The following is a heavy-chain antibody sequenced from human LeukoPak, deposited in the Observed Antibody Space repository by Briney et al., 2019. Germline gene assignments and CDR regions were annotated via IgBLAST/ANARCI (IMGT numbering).Heavy chain of an antibody. CDR3: AKGAGYGDLGYFYYMDV. V-gene: IGHV3-30*02. CDR2: VRYDGSDK. CDR1: GFTFSTYG. Sequence: PGGSLRLSCAASGFTFSTYGMHWVRQAPGKGLEWVAFVRYDGSDKYYVDSVKGRFTISRDNSRNTLYLQMNSLRAEDTAVYYRAKGAGYGDLGYFYYMDVWGKGTTVTVSS. J-gene: IGHJ6*03. D-gene: IGHD4-17*01.